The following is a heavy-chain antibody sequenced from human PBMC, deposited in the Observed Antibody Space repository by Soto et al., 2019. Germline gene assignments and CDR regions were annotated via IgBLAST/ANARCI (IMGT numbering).Heavy chain of an antibody. Sequence: QVQLQESGPGLVKPSETLSLTCTVSGGSISGYYYSWIRQPPGKGLEFVGYIFYVGPTKYNPSLKSRVTISIDIPNNQLHLQLRSVGVADTAKYFCARHDEISRYENGMDVWGQGTTVTVS. V-gene: IGHV4-59*08. J-gene: IGHJ6*01. CDR1: GGSISGYY. CDR3: ARHDEISRYENGMDV. D-gene: IGHD1-20*01. CDR2: IFYVGPT.